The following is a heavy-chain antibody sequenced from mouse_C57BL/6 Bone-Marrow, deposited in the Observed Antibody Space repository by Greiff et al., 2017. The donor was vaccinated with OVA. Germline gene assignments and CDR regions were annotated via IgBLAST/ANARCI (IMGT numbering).Heavy chain of an antibody. Sequence: QVQLQQPGAELVMPGASVKLSCKASGYTFTSYWMHWVKQRPGQGLEWIGEIDPSDSYTNYNQKFKGKSTLTVDKSSSTAYMQLSSLTSEDSAVYYCARSIYDDYDGLWGQGTLVTVSA. CDR3: ARSIYDDYDGL. CDR1: GYTFTSYW. V-gene: IGHV1-69*01. J-gene: IGHJ3*01. CDR2: IDPSDSYT. D-gene: IGHD2-4*01.